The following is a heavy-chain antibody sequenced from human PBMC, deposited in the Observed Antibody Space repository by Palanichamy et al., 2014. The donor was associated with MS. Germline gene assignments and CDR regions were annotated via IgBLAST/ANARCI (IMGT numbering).Heavy chain of an antibody. CDR2: INGNGVNT. D-gene: IGHD2-21*02. CDR1: GFTFGSHA. J-gene: IGHJ4*02. CDR3: AKDLRGDGYYFDY. Sequence: EVQLLESGGGLVQPGGSLRLSCAPSGFTFGSHAMSWVRQAPGKGLEWVSTINGNGVNTYYADSVKGRFTISRDNSKNTLFLQMNSLRGEDTAVYYCAKDLRGDGYYFDYWGQGTLVTVSS. V-gene: IGHV3-23*01.